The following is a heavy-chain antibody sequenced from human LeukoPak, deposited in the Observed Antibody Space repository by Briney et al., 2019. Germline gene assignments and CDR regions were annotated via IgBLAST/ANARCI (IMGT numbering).Heavy chain of an antibody. CDR1: GFTFSSYS. D-gene: IGHD6-13*01. CDR2: ISSSGSTI. V-gene: IGHV3-48*04. CDR3: ARDGEAEQQLMH. Sequence: AGGSLRLSCAASGFTFSSYSMNWVRQAPGKGLEWVSYISSSGSTIHYADSVKGRFTISRDNAKNSLYLQMNSLRAEDTAVYYCARDGEAEQQLMHWGQGTLVTVSS. J-gene: IGHJ4*02.